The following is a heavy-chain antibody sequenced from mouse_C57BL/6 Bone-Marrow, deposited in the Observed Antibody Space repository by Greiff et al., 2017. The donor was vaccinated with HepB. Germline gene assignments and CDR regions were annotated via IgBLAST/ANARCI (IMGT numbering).Heavy chain of an antibody. D-gene: IGHD1-1*01. CDR1: GFTFSDYY. CDR3: ARHPYYYGSSYWYFDV. Sequence: EVMLVESGGGLVQPGGSLKLSCAASGFTFSDYYMYWVRQTPEKRLEWVAYISNGGGSTYYPDTVKGRFTISRDNAKNTLYLQMSRLKSEDTAMYYCARHPYYYGSSYWYFDVWGTGTTVTVSS. J-gene: IGHJ1*03. CDR2: ISNGGGST. V-gene: IGHV5-12*01.